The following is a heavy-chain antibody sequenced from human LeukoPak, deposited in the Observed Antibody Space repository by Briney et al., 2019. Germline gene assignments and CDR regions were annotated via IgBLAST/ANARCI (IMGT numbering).Heavy chain of an antibody. CDR3: ARDPSSGWYLKGWFDP. CDR2: ISSSSLYI. D-gene: IGHD6-19*01. V-gene: IGHV3-21*01. J-gene: IGHJ5*02. CDR1: GFTFSSYS. Sequence: GGSLRLSCAASGFTFSSYSMNWVRQAPGKGLEWVSSISSSSLYIYYADSVKGRFTISRDNAKNSLYLQMNSLRAEDTAVYYCARDPSSGWYLKGWFDPWGQGTLVTVSS.